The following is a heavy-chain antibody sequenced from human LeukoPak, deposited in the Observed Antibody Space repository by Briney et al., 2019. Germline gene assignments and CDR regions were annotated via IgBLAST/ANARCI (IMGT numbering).Heavy chain of an antibody. V-gene: IGHV4-4*07. D-gene: IGHD3-10*01. CDR3: ARGATYYYGSGSYSHFDY. CDR1: GGSISNYH. CDR2: IYTSGST. Sequence: SETLSLTCTVSGGSISNYHWSWIRQPAGKGLEWIGRIYTSGSTNFNPSLKSRVTISVDTSKNQFSLKLSSVTAADTAVYYCARGATYYYGSGSYSHFDYWGQGTLVTVSS. J-gene: IGHJ4*02.